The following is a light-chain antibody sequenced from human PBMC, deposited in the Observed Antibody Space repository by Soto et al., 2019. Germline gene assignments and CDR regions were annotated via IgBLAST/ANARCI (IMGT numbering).Light chain of an antibody. CDR2: GAS. Sequence: IQMTQSPSSLSASVGDRVTITCRASQDVRYFLGWYQQKPGKAPKLLIYGASSLQSGVPSRFSGSGSGTDFTLTISSLQPEDFATYFCLQDYGFPWTFGQGTKVEVK. CDR3: LQDYGFPWT. CDR1: QDVRYF. J-gene: IGKJ1*01. V-gene: IGKV1-6*01.